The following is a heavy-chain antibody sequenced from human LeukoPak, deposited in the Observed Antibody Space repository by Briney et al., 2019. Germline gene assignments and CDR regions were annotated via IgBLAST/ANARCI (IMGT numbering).Heavy chain of an antibody. CDR2: IIPILGIA. D-gene: IGHD6-19*01. CDR3: ARDRQWGWPPDYGMDV. J-gene: IGHJ6*02. V-gene: IGHV1-69*04. Sequence: SVKVSCKASGGTFSSYAISWVRQAPGQGLEWMGRIIPILGIANYAQKFQGRVTITADKSTSTAYMELRSLGPDDTAVYYCARDRQWGWPPDYGMDVWGQGTTVTVSS. CDR1: GGTFSSYA.